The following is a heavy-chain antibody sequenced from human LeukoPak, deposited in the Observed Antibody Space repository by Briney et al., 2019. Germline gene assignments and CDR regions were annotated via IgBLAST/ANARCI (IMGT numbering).Heavy chain of an antibody. D-gene: IGHD5-18*01. CDR3: AREVGEGTAMETYFDY. Sequence: SETLSLTCTVSGGSISSYYWSWIRRPPGKGLEGSVHIYYSGSTNYNPSLKSRVTISIDTSTSPSSLGLSSVTAADTAVYYCAREVGEGTAMETYFDYWGQGTLVTVSS. CDR1: GGSISSYY. CDR2: IYYSGST. J-gene: IGHJ4*02. V-gene: IGHV4-59*01.